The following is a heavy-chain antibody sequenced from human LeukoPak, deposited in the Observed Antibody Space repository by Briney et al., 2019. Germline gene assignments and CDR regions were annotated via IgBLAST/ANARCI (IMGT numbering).Heavy chain of an antibody. V-gene: IGHV1-8*03. Sequence: ASVKVSCKASGYTFTSYDINWVRQATGQGLEWMGWMNPNSGNTGYAQKFQGRVTITRNTSMSTAYMELSSLRSEDTAVYYCARALRGVTIFGVVISLFDYWGQGTLVTVSS. CDR3: ARALRGVTIFGVVISLFDY. J-gene: IGHJ4*02. CDR1: GYTFTSYD. CDR2: MNPNSGNT. D-gene: IGHD3-3*01.